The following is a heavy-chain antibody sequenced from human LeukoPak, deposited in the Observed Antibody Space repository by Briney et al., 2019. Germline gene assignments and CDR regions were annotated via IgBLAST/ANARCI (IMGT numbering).Heavy chain of an antibody. D-gene: IGHD3-10*01. Sequence: SETLSLTCTVSGGSISSYYWSWIRQPPGKGLEWIGYIYYSGSTNYNPSLKSRVTVSVDTSKNQFSLKLSSVTAADTAVYYCARAPRHYYGSGIPYYMDVWGKGTTVTISS. CDR2: IYYSGST. CDR3: ARAPRHYYGSGIPYYMDV. CDR1: GGSISSYY. J-gene: IGHJ6*03. V-gene: IGHV4-59*01.